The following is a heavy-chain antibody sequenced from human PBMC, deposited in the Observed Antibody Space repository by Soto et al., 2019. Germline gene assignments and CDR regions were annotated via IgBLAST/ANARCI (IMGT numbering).Heavy chain of an antibody. V-gene: IGHV1-24*01. CDR1: GYTLTELS. D-gene: IGHD3-22*01. J-gene: IGHJ4*02. CDR2: FDPEDGET. Sequence: VKVSCKVSGYTLTELSMHWVRQAPGKGLEWMGGFDPEDGETIYAQKFQGRVTMTEDTSTDTAYMELSSLRSEDTAVYYCATTVNYYDSSGYYLGFDYWGQGTLVTVSS. CDR3: ATTVNYYDSSGYYLGFDY.